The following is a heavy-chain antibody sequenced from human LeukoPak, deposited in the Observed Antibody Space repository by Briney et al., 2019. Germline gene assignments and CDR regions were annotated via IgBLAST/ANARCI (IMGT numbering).Heavy chain of an antibody. CDR2: IYPGDSDT. CDR3: ARQAMATTQIDP. J-gene: IGHJ5*02. D-gene: IGHD5-24*01. V-gene: IGHV5-51*01. Sequence: GESLKISCKGSGYRFTSYWIGWVRQMPGKGLEWMGIIYPGDSDTRYSPSFRGQVTISADKSISTAYLQWSSLQAADTAMYYCARQAMATTQIDPWGQGTLVTVSS. CDR1: GYRFTSYW.